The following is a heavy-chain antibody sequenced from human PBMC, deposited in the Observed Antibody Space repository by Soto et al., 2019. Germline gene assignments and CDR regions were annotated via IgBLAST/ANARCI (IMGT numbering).Heavy chain of an antibody. CDR1: GGSISSYY. CDR2: IYYSGST. CDR3: ARKNGNRQFDY. V-gene: IGHV4-59*01. Sequence: SETLSLTCTVSGGSISSYYWSWIRQPPGKGQEWIGYIYYSGSTNYNPSLKSRVTISVDTSKNQFSLKLSSVTAADTAVYYCARKNGNRQFDYWGQGTLVTVSS. D-gene: IGHD2-8*01. J-gene: IGHJ4*02.